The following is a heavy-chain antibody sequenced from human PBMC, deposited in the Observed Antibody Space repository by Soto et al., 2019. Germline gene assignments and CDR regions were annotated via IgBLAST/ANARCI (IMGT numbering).Heavy chain of an antibody. Sequence: LRLSCAASGFTFSSYEMNWVRQAPGKGLEWVSYISSSGSTIYYADSVKGRFTISRDNAKNSLYLQMNSLRAEDTAVYYCARRGGYSSGWYSNDAFDIWGQGTMVTVSS. J-gene: IGHJ3*02. CDR1: GFTFSSYE. CDR2: ISSSGSTI. D-gene: IGHD6-19*01. CDR3: ARRGGYSSGWYSNDAFDI. V-gene: IGHV3-48*03.